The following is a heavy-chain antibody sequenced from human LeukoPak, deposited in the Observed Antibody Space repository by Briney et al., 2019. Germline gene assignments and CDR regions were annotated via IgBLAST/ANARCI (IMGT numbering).Heavy chain of an antibody. V-gene: IGHV3-33*01. D-gene: IGHD3-22*01. Sequence: GGSLRLSCAASGFTLSNYGMHWVRQAPGKGLEWVAVVWYDGRNKYYADSVKGRFTISRDNSKNAMYLQMNSLRAEDTAVYYCARVYDSSGFYNTHAFDIWGQGTMVTVSS. CDR2: VWYDGRNK. J-gene: IGHJ3*02. CDR1: GFTLSNYG. CDR3: ARVYDSSGFYNTHAFDI.